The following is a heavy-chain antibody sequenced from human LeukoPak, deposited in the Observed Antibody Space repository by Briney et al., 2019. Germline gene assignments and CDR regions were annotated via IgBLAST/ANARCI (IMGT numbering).Heavy chain of an antibody. V-gene: IGHV3-48*02. Sequence: TGGSLRLSCAASGFTFSDYSMNWVRQAPGKGLEWVSYISFSVNTKYYGDSVKGRFTISRDNSKNTLYLQMNSLRDEDTAVYYCAKDRCSSTSCHLYYWGQGTLVTVSS. CDR2: ISFSVNTK. J-gene: IGHJ4*02. CDR3: AKDRCSSTSCHLYY. CDR1: GFTFSDYS. D-gene: IGHD2-2*01.